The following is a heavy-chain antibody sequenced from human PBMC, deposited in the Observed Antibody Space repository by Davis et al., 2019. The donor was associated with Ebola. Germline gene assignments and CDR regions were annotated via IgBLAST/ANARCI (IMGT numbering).Heavy chain of an antibody. CDR1: GFTFSTYS. CDR2: ISSDSDYI. CDR3: AREPTGNYYYFYGMDV. D-gene: IGHD4-11*01. V-gene: IGHV3-21*04. Sequence: GGSLRLSCAASGFTFSTYSMSWVRQAPGKGLEWVSSISSDSDYIYYADSAKGRFTISRDNAKNTLHLQMNRLRVEDTAVYFCAREPTGNYYYFYGMDVWGKGTTVSVSS. J-gene: IGHJ6*04.